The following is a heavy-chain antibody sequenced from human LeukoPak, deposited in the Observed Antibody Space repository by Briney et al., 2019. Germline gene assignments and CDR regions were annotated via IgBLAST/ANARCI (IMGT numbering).Heavy chain of an antibody. D-gene: IGHD3-9*01. V-gene: IGHV1-18*01. CDR2: ISVYNGNT. Sequence: GASVKVSCKASGYTFTTYGISWVRQAPGQGLEWLGRISVYNGNTNYAQKLQGRVTMTTDTSTSTAYMELRSLRSDDTAVYYCARMILLLGDVLTVPPRGFDYRGQGTLVTVSS. J-gene: IGHJ4*02. CDR3: ARMILLLGDVLTVPPRGFDY. CDR1: GYTFTTYG.